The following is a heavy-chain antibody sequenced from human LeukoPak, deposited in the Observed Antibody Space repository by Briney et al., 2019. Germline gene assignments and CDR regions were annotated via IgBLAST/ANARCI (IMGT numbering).Heavy chain of an antibody. V-gene: IGHV4-59*08. CDR2: ISYSGTT. CDR1: GGSMSSYY. Sequence: SETLSLTCTVSGGSMSSYYWSWVRQSPGKGLEWVGYISYSGTTNYNPSLKSRVTISLGTSKNRFSLNLTSVTAADTAVYYCARHGSGTSLALYPCRQGILVTVSS. J-gene: IGHJ5*02. D-gene: IGHD3-10*01. CDR3: ARHGSGTSLALYP.